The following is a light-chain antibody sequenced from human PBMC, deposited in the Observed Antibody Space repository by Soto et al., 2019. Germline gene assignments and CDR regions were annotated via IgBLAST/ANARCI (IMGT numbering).Light chain of an antibody. V-gene: IGKV1-5*01. CDR1: QSISSW. CDR3: QQLNSYPIT. Sequence: DLHMTKSPSTLSASVGDRVPVTCRASQSISSWLAWYQQKPGKAPKLLIYDASTLQSGVPSRFSGSGSGTDFTLTISSLQPEDFATYYCQQLNSYPITFGQGTRLEIK. J-gene: IGKJ5*01. CDR2: DAS.